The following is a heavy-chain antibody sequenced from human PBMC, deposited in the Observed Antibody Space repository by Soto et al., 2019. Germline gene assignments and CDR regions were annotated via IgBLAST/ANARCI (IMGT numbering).Heavy chain of an antibody. CDR2: INPNSGGT. V-gene: IGHV1-2*04. CDR3: ARGYGDLYWYFDI. D-gene: IGHD4-17*01. Sequence: HVQLVQSGAEVKKPGASVKVSCKASGYTCTGYYMHWVRQAPGQGLEWMGWINPNSGGTNYAQKFQGWVTMTRGTSISTAYMELSRLRSDDTAVYYGARGYGDLYWYFDIWGRGTLGTVS. J-gene: IGHJ2*01. CDR1: GYTCTGYY.